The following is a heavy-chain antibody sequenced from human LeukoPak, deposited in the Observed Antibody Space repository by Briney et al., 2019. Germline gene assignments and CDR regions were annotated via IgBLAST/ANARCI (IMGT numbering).Heavy chain of an antibody. CDR3: AAGYSSSWYASRFDY. CDR1: GGSISSSSYY. V-gene: IGHV4-61*05. D-gene: IGHD6-13*01. J-gene: IGHJ4*02. CDR2: IYTSGST. Sequence: SETLSLTCTVSGGSISSSSYYWGWIRQPPGKGLEWIGRIYTSGSTNYNPSLKSRVTMSVDTSKNQFSLKLSSVTAADTAVYYCAAGYSSSWYASRFDYWGQGTLVTVSS.